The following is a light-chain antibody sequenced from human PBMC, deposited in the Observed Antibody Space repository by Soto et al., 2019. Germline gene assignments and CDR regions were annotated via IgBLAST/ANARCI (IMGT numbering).Light chain of an antibody. CDR3: QTWGTGFQV. J-gene: IGLJ2*01. CDR1: SGHSSYA. V-gene: IGLV4-69*01. CDR2: LNNDGSH. Sequence: QLVVTQSPSASASLGASVKLTCTLSSGHSSYAIAWHQKQPGKGPRYLMDLNNDGSHSKGDGIPDRFSGSSSGAERYLIISSLQSEDEADYYCQTWGTGFQVFGGGTKVTVL.